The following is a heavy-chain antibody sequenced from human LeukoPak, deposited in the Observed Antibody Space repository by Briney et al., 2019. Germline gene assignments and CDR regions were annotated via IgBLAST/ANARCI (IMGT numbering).Heavy chain of an antibody. Sequence: SETLSLTCAVYGGSFSGYYWSGIRQPPGKGLAWMGEINHSGSTNYNPSLKSRVTISVDTSKNQFSLKLSSVTAADTAVYYCARQRRYDFWSGYQYNWFDPWGQGTLVTVSS. CDR3: ARQRRYDFWSGYQYNWFDP. J-gene: IGHJ5*02. CDR1: GGSFSGYY. V-gene: IGHV4-34*01. CDR2: INHSGST. D-gene: IGHD3-3*01.